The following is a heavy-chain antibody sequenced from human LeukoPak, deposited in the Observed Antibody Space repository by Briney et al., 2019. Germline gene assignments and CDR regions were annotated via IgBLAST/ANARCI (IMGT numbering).Heavy chain of an antibody. CDR1: GFISSDYS. Sequence: GGSLRLSCVASGFISSDYSMDWVRQAPGKGLEWVSSISSSSAYIFYSDSVKGRFTISRDNAKNTLYLQMNSLRAEDTAVYYCARGGGYSYGSFDYWGQGTLVTVSS. V-gene: IGHV3-21*01. CDR3: ARGGGYSYGSFDY. D-gene: IGHD5-18*01. CDR2: ISSSSAYI. J-gene: IGHJ4*02.